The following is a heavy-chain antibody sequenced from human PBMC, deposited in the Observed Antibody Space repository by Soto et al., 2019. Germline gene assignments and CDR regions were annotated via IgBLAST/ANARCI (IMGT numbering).Heavy chain of an antibody. Sequence: SETLSLTCTVSGGSISSGDYYWSWIRQPPGKGLEWIGYIYYSGSTNYNPSLKSRVTISVDTSKNQFSLKLSSVTAADTAVYYCARDRAYCSGGSCYYYGMDVWGQGTTVTVSS. V-gene: IGHV4-61*08. CDR1: GGSISSGDYY. CDR2: IYYSGST. CDR3: ARDRAYCSGGSCYYYGMDV. D-gene: IGHD2-15*01. J-gene: IGHJ6*02.